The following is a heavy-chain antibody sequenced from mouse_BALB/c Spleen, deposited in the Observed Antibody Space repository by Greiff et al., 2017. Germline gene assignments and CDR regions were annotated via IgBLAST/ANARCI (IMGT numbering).Heavy chain of an antibody. Sequence: EVQLVESGGGLVKPGGSLKLSCAASGFTFSDYYMYWVRQTPEKRLEWVATISDGGSYTYYPDSVKGRFTISRDNAKNNLYLQMSSLKSEDTAMYYCARGDGGTWGQETLVTVSA. J-gene: IGHJ3*01. V-gene: IGHV5-4*02. CDR2: ISDGGSYT. CDR1: GFTFSDYY. CDR3: ARGDGGT. D-gene: IGHD2-14*01.